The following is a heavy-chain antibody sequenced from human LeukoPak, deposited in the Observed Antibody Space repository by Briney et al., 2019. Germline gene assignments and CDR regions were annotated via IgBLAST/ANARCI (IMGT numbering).Heavy chain of an antibody. CDR3: ARAGSSWLNYYYYGMDV. Sequence: ASVKVSCTASGYTFTSYDINWVRQAPGQGLEWMGWISAYNGNTNYAQKLQGRVTMTTDTSTSTAYMELRSLRSDDTAVYYCARAGSSWLNYYYYGMDVWGQGTTVTASS. CDR2: ISAYNGNT. CDR1: GYTFTSYD. V-gene: IGHV1-18*01. D-gene: IGHD6-13*01. J-gene: IGHJ6*02.